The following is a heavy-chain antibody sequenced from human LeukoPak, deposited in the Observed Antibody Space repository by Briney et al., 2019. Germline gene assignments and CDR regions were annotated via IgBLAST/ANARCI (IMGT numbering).Heavy chain of an antibody. V-gene: IGHV4-61*01. J-gene: IGHJ4*02. D-gene: IGHD6-13*01. CDR2: IYYSGST. CDR1: GGSVSSGSYY. CDR3: ARVSDSSSWYDY. Sequence: SETLSLTCTVSGGSVSSGSYYWSWIRQPPGKGLEWIGYIYYSGSTNYNPSLKSRVTISLDTSKNQFSLKLSSVTAADTAVYYCARVSDSSSWYDYWGQGTLVTVSS.